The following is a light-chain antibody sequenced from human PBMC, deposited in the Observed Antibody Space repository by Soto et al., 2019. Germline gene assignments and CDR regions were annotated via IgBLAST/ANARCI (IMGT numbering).Light chain of an antibody. Sequence: DIQLTQSPSALSSSVGDRVTITCRASQGISNYLAWYKQKPGTVPXXLIYAASTLQSGVPSRFSGSGSGTDSTLTISSLQPEDFATYYCQQSYSTITFGQGTRLEIK. V-gene: IGKV1-27*01. CDR2: AAS. CDR3: QQSYSTIT. CDR1: QGISNY. J-gene: IGKJ5*01.